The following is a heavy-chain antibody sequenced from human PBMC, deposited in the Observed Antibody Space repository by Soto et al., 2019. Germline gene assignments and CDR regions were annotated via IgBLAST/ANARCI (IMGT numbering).Heavy chain of an antibody. V-gene: IGHV3-30-3*01. Sequence: QVQLVESGGGVVQPGRSLRLSCAASGFTFSSYAMHWVRQAPGKGLEWVAVISYDGSNKYYADSVKGRFTISRDISKNPLYLQMTSLRAEDTAVYYCARAGGLLLDSWGQGPWSPSPQ. CDR1: GFTFSSYA. D-gene: IGHD2-15*01. CDR3: ARAGGLLLDS. J-gene: IGHJ4*02. CDR2: ISYDGSNK.